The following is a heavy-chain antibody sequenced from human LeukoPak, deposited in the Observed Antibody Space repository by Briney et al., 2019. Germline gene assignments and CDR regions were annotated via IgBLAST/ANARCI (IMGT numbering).Heavy chain of an antibody. J-gene: IGHJ4*02. D-gene: IGHD5-12*01. Sequence: GASVKVSCKAAGYTFNWYGISWVRQAPGQGPEWMGWINTNNGNTNYAQKLQGRVTMTTDTSTSTAYMDLRGLRSDDTAVYYCARWVASPRYFDSWGQGTLVTVSS. CDR2: INTNNGNT. CDR1: GYTFNWYG. V-gene: IGHV1-18*01. CDR3: ARWVASPRYFDS.